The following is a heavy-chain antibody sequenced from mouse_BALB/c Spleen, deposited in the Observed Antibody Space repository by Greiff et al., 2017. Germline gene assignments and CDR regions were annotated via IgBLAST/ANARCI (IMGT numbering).Heavy chain of an antibody. J-gene: IGHJ3*01. CDR2: IRLKSDNYAT. CDR1: GFTFSSYW. CDR3: TRITRAWFAY. V-gene: IGHV6-6*02. D-gene: IGHD2-4*01. Sequence: EVKVEESGGGLVQPGGSMKLSCVASGFTFSSYWMSWVRQSPEKGLEWVAEIRLKSDNYATHYAESVKGKFTISRDDSKSRLYLQMNSLRAEDTGIYYCTRITRAWFAYWGQGTLVTVSA.